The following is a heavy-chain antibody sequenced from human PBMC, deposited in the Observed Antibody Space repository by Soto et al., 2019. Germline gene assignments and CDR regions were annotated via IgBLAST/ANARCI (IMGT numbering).Heavy chain of an antibody. CDR1: GFSLTSTGVG. D-gene: IGHD3-3*01. V-gene: IGHV2-5*01. CDR2: IYWNDDK. J-gene: IGHJ4*02. CDR3: GHRSLAHDFWGVDY. Sequence: QITLKESGPTLVKPTETLTLTCTFSGFSLTSTGVGVGWIRQPPGKALEWLALIYWNDDKRYSPSLESRLTIPKDPSKNQVVLTMTNMDPTDTATYYCGHRSLAHDFWGVDYWGEGTLVTVSS.